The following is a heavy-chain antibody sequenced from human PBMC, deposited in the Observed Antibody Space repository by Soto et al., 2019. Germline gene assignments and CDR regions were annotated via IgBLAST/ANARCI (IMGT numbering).Heavy chain of an antibody. CDR3: ARDRYYDFWSGYYTIPYYYYYGMDV. V-gene: IGHV3-30-3*01. D-gene: IGHD3-3*01. J-gene: IGHJ6*02. Sequence: PGGSLRLSCAASGFTFSSYAMHWVRQAPGKGLEWVAVISYDGSNKYYADSVKGRFTISRDNSKNTLYLQMNSLRAEDTAVYYCARDRYYDFWSGYYTIPYYYYYGMDVWGQGTTVTVSS. CDR1: GFTFSSYA. CDR2: ISYDGSNK.